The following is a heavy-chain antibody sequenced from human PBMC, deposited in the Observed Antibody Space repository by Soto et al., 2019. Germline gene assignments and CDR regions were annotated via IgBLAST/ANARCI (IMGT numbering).Heavy chain of an antibody. CDR2: IYYSGST. V-gene: IGHV4-61*01. CDR1: GGSVSSGSYY. D-gene: IGHD3-10*01. CDR3: ARAPPNTMVRGVIPDY. Sequence: QVQLQESGPGLVKPSETLSLTCTVSGGSVSSGSYYWSWIRQPPGKGLEWIGYIYYSGSTNYNPSLKSRVTISVDTSKTQFSLKLSSVTAADTAVYYCARAPPNTMVRGVIPDYWGQGTLVTVSS. J-gene: IGHJ4*02.